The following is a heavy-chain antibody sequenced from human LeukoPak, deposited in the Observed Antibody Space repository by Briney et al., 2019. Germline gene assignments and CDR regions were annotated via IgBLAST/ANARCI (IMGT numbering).Heavy chain of an antibody. D-gene: IGHD3-10*01. J-gene: IGHJ4*02. CDR1: GFTLNKYW. CDR2: VNQDGTEK. Sequence: GGSLRLSCAASGFTLNKYWMTWVRQAPGKGLEWVANVNQDGTEKYYVDSVKGRFNISRDNAEDSLYLHMNSLRAEDTAVYYCARSKAGGYWGQGTLVIVST. V-gene: IGHV3-7*01. CDR3: ARSKAGGY.